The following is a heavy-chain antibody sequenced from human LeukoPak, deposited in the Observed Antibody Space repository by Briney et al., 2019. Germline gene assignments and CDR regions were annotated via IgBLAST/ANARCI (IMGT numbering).Heavy chain of an antibody. CDR1: GGSIGSSYYY. V-gene: IGHV4-39*01. D-gene: IGHD6-6*01. CDR2: IYYSGST. Sequence: SETLSLTGTVSGGSIGSSYYYWGWIRQPPGRGLEWIGSIYYSGSTYYNPSLKSRVTISEDTSKNQFSLKLNSVTAADTAVYYCARHRIAARGSFDYWGQGTLVTVSS. J-gene: IGHJ4*02. CDR3: ARHRIAARGSFDY.